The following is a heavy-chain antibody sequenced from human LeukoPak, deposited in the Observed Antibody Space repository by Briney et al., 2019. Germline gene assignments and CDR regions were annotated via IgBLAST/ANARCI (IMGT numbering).Heavy chain of an antibody. CDR2: ISWHGSTT. D-gene: IGHD3-22*01. CDR3: AKDIGDSIGYNYFDS. Sequence: PGGSLRLFCAASGFTFDDYTMHWVRGARGKGLEWVSVISWHGSTTKYADSVRGRFTISRDNHKNSLSLQMNSLRPEDTALYYCAKDIGDSIGYNYFDSWGQGTLVTVSS. J-gene: IGHJ4*02. CDR1: GFTFDDYT. V-gene: IGHV3-43*01.